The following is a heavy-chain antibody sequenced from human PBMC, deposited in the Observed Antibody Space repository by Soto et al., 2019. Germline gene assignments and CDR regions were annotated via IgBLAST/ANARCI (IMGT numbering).Heavy chain of an antibody. V-gene: IGHV3-23*01. CDR2: LSGSGGST. J-gene: IGHJ4*02. Sequence: EVQLLESGGGLVQPGGSLRLSCAASGFTFSSYAMSWVRQAPGKGLEWVAALSGSGGSTYYADSVKGRFTISRDNSKNTLYLQMHSLRAEDTAVYYCAKGPVGVVSHWGQGPLVTVSS. CDR3: AKGPVGVVSH. D-gene: IGHD3-3*01. CDR1: GFTFSSYA.